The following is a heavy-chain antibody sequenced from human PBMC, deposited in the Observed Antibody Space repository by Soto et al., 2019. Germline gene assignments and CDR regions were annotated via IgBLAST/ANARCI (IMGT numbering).Heavy chain of an antibody. CDR1: GYTFTSYA. CDR2: INAGNGNT. CDR3: ARDPYDLNWFDP. V-gene: IGHV1-3*01. Sequence: ASVKVSCKASGYTFTSYAMHWVRQAPGQRLEWMGWINAGNGNTKYSQKFQGRVTITRDTSASTAYMELSSLRSEDTAVYYCARDPYDLNWFDPWGQGTLVTVSS. J-gene: IGHJ5*02. D-gene: IGHD2-21*01.